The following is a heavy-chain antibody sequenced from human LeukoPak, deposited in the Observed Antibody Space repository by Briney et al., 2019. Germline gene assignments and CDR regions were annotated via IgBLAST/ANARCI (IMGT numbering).Heavy chain of an antibody. CDR2: ISGSGGST. D-gene: IGHD3-22*01. V-gene: IGHV3-23*01. Sequence: GGSLRLSCAASGFTFSSYAMSWVCQAPGKGLEWVSAISGSGGSTYYADSVKGRFTIPRDNSKNTLYLQMNSLRAEDTAVYYCAKDFHSSGYYFEFWTFDYWGQGTLVTVSS. J-gene: IGHJ4*02. CDR3: AKDFHSSGYYFEFWTFDY. CDR1: GFTFSSYA.